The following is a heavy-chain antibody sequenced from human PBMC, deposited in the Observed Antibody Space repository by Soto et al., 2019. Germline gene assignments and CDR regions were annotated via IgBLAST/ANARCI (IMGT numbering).Heavy chain of an antibody. CDR1: GYTFTSYA. CDR3: ARVLKYYVLPAPLAY. CDR2: INAGNGNT. Sequence: GASVKVSCKASGYTFTSYAMHWVRQAPGQRLEWMGWINAGNGNTKYSQKFQGRVTITRDTSASTAYMELSSLRSEDTAVYYCARVLKYYVLPAPLAYWGQGTLVTVSS. D-gene: IGHD2-2*01. V-gene: IGHV1-3*01. J-gene: IGHJ1*01.